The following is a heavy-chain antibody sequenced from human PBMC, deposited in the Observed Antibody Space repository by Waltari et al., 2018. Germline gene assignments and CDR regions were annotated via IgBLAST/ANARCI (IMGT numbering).Heavy chain of an antibody. CDR3: VRDRFDGPLLDVFDY. CDR2: ISGSGTKI. J-gene: IGHJ4*02. CDR1: GFTLRNHE. V-gene: IGHV3-48*03. D-gene: IGHD3-3*01. Sequence: DVQLVESGGRLVHPGGSLRISCAASGFTLRNHEMNWVRQTPGKGLEWISYISGSGTKIYYADSVKGRFTISRDNAKNSVSLQMSSLRAEDTAIFYCVRDRFDGPLLDVFDYWGRGTQVTVSS.